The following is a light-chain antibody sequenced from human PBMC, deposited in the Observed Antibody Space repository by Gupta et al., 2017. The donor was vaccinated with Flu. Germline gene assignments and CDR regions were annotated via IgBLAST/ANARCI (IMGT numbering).Light chain of an antibody. Sequence: QSALTQPASVSGSPGQSITISCTGTSSDVGGYEYVSWYQQHPGKAPKVMIYEVSNRPSGVSNRFSGSKSGNTAALTISGLQAEDEADYYCSSYTSSNTQVLFGGGTKLTVL. CDR3: SSYTSSNTQVL. J-gene: IGLJ2*01. CDR1: SSDVGGYEY. CDR2: EVS. V-gene: IGLV2-14*01.